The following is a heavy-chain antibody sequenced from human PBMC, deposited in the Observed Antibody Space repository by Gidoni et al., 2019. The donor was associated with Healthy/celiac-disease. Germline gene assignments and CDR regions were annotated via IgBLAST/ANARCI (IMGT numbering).Heavy chain of an antibody. J-gene: IGHJ4*02. CDR1: GFTFSSYS. CDR3: ARSYSSGWRIY. Sequence: EVQLVESGGGLVKPGGSLRLSCAASGFTFSSYSMNWVRQAPGKGLEWVSSISSSSSYIYYADSVKGRFTISRDNAKNSLYLQMNSLRAEDTAVYYCARSYSSGWRIYWGQGTLVTFSS. D-gene: IGHD6-19*01. CDR2: ISSSSSYI. V-gene: IGHV3-21*01.